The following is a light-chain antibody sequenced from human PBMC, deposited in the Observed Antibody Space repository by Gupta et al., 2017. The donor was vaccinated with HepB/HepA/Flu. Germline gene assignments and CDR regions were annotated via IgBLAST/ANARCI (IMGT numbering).Light chain of an antibody. Sequence: EIVLTQSPDTLSLSPGERATLSCRASQSVSHYLAWYQQKPGQAPRLLIYDVSNRAIGIPARFSGSGSGTDFTLTISSLEPEDFALYYCQHRSNWPITFGQGTQVEIK. J-gene: IGKJ5*01. CDR3: QHRSNWPIT. CDR1: QSVSHY. V-gene: IGKV3-11*01. CDR2: DVS.